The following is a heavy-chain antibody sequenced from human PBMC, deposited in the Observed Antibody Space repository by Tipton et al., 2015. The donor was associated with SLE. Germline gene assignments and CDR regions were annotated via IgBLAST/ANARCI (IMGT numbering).Heavy chain of an antibody. CDR3: AHANWGSNCYY. Sequence: TLSLTCTVSGGSISSSSYYWAWIRQPPGKGLEWIGRIYYSGSTYYNPSLESRLTISVDTSKNQLSLKLRSVTAADTAVFYCAHANWGSNCYYWGQGTLVTVSS. CDR1: GGSISSSSYY. V-gene: IGHV4-39*07. J-gene: IGHJ4*02. CDR2: IYYSGST. D-gene: IGHD7-27*01.